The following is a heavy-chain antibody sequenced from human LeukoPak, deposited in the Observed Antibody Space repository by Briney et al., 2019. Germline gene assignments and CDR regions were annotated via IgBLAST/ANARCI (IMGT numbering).Heavy chain of an antibody. Sequence: ASVKVSCKASGYTFTSYGISWVRQAPGQGLEWMGRINPNSGGTNYAQKFQGRVTMTRDTSISTAYMELSRLRSDDTAVYYCARVLVRGVIHLGYWGQGTLVTVSS. J-gene: IGHJ4*02. V-gene: IGHV1-2*06. D-gene: IGHD3-10*01. CDR3: ARVLVRGVIHLGY. CDR1: GYTFTSYG. CDR2: INPNSGGT.